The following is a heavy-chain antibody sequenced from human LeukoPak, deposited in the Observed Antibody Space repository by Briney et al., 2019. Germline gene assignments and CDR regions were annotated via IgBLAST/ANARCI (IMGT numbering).Heavy chain of an antibody. D-gene: IGHD3/OR15-3a*01. J-gene: IGHJ4*02. CDR2: IKSNTDGGTI. V-gene: IGHV3-15*01. CDR1: GFTFSNAW. CDR3: TTDLLGLVRPRGY. Sequence: PGGSLRLSCAASGFTFSNAWMSWVRQAPGKGLEWVGRIKSNTDGGTIDYAAPVKDRFTISRDDSKNTLYLQMNSLKIEDTAVYYCTTDLLGLVRPRGYWGQGTLVTVPS.